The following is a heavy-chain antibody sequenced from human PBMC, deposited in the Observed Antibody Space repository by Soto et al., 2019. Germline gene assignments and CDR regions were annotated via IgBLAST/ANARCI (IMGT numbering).Heavy chain of an antibody. D-gene: IGHD3-22*01. Sequence: GASVKVSCKASGGTFSSYAISWVRQAPGQGLEWMGGIIPIFGTANYAQKFQGRVTITADESTSTAYMELSSLRSEDTAVYYCARVNVRKATESDSSGYFDFDYWGQGTLVTVSS. CDR3: ARVNVRKATESDSSGYFDFDY. V-gene: IGHV1-69*13. CDR1: GGTFSSYA. CDR2: IIPIFGTA. J-gene: IGHJ4*02.